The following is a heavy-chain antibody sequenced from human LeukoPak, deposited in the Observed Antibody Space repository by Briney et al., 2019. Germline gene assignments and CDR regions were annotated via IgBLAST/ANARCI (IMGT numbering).Heavy chain of an antibody. CDR2: ISSSSSTI. V-gene: IGHV3-48*01. CDR1: GFTFSSYN. CDR3: ARDRGYYGSDNWFDP. Sequence: GGSLRLSCAASGFTFSSYNMNWVRQAPGKGLEGVSYISSSSSTIYYADSVKGRFTISRENAKNSLYLQMNSLRAEDTAVYYCARDRGYYGSDNWFDPWGQGALVTVSS. J-gene: IGHJ5*02. D-gene: IGHD3-10*01.